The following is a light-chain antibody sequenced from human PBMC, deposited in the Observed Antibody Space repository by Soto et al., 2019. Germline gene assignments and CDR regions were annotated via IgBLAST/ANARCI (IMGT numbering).Light chain of an antibody. Sequence: SPATLSVSPGERASLSCRASQSVSSSYLAWYQQKPGQAPRLLIYGASSRATGIPDRFSGSGSGTDFTLTISRLEPEDFAVYYCQQYGSSPQTFGQGTKVDIK. CDR3: QQYGSSPQT. J-gene: IGKJ1*01. CDR2: GAS. V-gene: IGKV3-20*01. CDR1: QSVSSSY.